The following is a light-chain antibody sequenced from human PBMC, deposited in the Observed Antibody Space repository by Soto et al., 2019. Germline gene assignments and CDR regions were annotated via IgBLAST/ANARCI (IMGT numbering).Light chain of an antibody. CDR2: GAS. J-gene: IGKJ1*01. CDR3: QQYGNSPWT. CDR1: QSVSNFY. V-gene: IGKV3-20*01. Sequence: EIVLTQSPGTLSLSPGESATLSCRASQSVSNFYLAWYQQKPGQAPRLLIYGASSRATGIPDRFSGSGSGTDFTLIISRLEPEDFAVYYCQQYGNSPWTFGQGTKVEIK.